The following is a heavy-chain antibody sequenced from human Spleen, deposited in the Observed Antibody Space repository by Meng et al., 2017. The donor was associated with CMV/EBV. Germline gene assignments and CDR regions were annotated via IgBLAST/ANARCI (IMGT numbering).Heavy chain of an antibody. Sequence: GGSLRLSCAASEFTFSSLWMTWVRQAPGKGLEWVSYISTSSSTIYYADSVKGRFTISRDNAKNSLYLQMNSLRAEDTAVYYCAREKYYDFWGGYSLHYYYGMDVWGQGTTVTVSS. J-gene: IGHJ6*02. V-gene: IGHV3-48*04. CDR2: ISTSSSTI. CDR1: EFTFSSLW. D-gene: IGHD3-3*01. CDR3: AREKYYDFWGGYSLHYYYGMDV.